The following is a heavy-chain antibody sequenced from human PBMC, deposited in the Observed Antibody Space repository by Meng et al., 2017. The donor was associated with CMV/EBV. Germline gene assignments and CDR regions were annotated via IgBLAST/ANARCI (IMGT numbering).Heavy chain of an antibody. CDR1: SYA. CDR2: ISYDGSNK. V-gene: IGHV3-30*04. Sequence: SYAMHGVRQAPGKGLEWVAVISYDGSNKYYADSVKGRFTISRDNSKNTLYLQMNSLRAEDTAVYYCARPYYDSSGYYSFAVNYFDYWGQGTLVTVSS. J-gene: IGHJ4*02. CDR3: ARPYYDSSGYYSFAVNYFDY. D-gene: IGHD3-22*01.